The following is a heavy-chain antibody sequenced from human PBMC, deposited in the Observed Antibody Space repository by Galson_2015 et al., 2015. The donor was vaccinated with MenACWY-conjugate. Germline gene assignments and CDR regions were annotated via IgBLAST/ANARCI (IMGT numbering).Heavy chain of an antibody. V-gene: IGHV4-39*07. CDR2: IYYSGST. CDR1: GGSISSSSYY. D-gene: IGHD3-16*02. CDR3: ARDKGFGGVIE. Sequence: TLSLTCTVSGGSISSSSYYWGWIRQPPGKGLEWIGSIYYSGSTYYNPSLKSRVTISVDTSKNQFSLKLSSVTAADTAVYYCARDKGFGGVIEWGQGTLVTVSS. J-gene: IGHJ4*02.